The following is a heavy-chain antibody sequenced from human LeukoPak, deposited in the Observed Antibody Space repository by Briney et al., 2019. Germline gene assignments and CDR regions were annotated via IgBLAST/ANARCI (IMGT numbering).Heavy chain of an antibody. CDR3: ARDDSPYGDYVLDY. Sequence: GGSLRLSCAASGFTFSSYGMHWVRQAPGKGLEWVAVIWYDGTNKYYADSVKGRFTISRDNSENTLYLQMNSLRAEDTALYYCARDDSPYGDYVLDYWGQGTLVTVSS. CDR1: GFTFSSYG. J-gene: IGHJ4*02. D-gene: IGHD4-17*01. CDR2: IWYDGTNK. V-gene: IGHV3-33*01.